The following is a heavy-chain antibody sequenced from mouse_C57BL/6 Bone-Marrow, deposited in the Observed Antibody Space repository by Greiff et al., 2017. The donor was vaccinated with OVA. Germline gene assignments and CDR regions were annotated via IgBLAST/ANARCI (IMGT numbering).Heavy chain of an antibody. CDR2: IYPGDGDT. CDR3: AGDYYGSSPYWYFDV. V-gene: IGHV1-82*01. Sequence: QVQLKQSGPELVKPGASVKISCKASGYAFSSSWMNWVKQRPGTGLEWIGRIYPGDGDTNYNGKFKGKATLTADKSSSTAYMQLSSLTSEDSAVYFCAGDYYGSSPYWYFDVWGTGTTVTVSS. J-gene: IGHJ1*03. CDR1: GYAFSSSW. D-gene: IGHD1-1*01.